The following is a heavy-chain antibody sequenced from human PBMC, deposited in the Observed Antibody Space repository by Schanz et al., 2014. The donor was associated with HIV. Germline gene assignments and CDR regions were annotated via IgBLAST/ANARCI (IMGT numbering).Heavy chain of an antibody. Sequence: EVQLLESGGNLVHPGGSLRLSCAASGFTFRDSVVSWVRQAPGKGLEWIASISSTSTYRFYAGSVKGRFTISRDNSKNTLYLQMNSLRAEDTAVYYCAKDPNDREKAFDYWGQGTTVTVSS. CDR1: GFTFRDSV. J-gene: IGHJ4*03. V-gene: IGHV3-23*01. CDR2: ISSTSTYR. D-gene: IGHD3-22*01. CDR3: AKDPNDREKAFDY.